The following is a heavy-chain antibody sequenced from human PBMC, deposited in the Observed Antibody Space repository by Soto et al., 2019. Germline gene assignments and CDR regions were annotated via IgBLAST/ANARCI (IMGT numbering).Heavy chain of an antibody. CDR2: IYHSGST. V-gene: IGHV4-38-2*01. Sequence: KPSETLSLTCAVSGYSISSGYYWGWIRQPPGKGLESIGSIYHSGSTYYNPSLKSRVTISVDTSKNQFSLKLSSVTAADTAVYYCARGYYYGSGSPYFDYWCQEILVTVSS. J-gene: IGHJ4*02. CDR3: ARGYYYGSGSPYFDY. CDR1: GYSISSGYY. D-gene: IGHD3-10*01.